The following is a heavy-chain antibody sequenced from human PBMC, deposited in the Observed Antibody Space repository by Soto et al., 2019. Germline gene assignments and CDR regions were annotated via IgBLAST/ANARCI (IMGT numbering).Heavy chain of an antibody. J-gene: IGHJ4*02. V-gene: IGHV3-74*01. CDR2: INSDGSST. CDR3: ARTPVTYYYDSSGYSPFDY. D-gene: IGHD3-22*01. Sequence: APGKGLVWVSRINSDGSSTSYADSVKGRFTISRDNAKNTLYLQMNSLRAEDTAVYYCARTPVTYYYDSSGYSPFDYWGQGTPVTVSS.